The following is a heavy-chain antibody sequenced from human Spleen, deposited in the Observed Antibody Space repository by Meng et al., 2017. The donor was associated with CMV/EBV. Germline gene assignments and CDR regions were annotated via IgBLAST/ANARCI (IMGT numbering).Heavy chain of an antibody. CDR3: AKGGGKYHFDY. J-gene: IGHJ4*02. CDR2: IGASGGNT. Sequence: GESLKISCAASGFTFSSYSMSWVRQAPGKGLEWVSSIGASGGNTYYADSMKGRFTISRDNSKNTLYLQMNTLGAEDTAVYYCAKGGGKYHFDYWGQGTLVTVSS. CDR1: GFTFSSYS. V-gene: IGHV3-23*01. D-gene: IGHD1-26*01.